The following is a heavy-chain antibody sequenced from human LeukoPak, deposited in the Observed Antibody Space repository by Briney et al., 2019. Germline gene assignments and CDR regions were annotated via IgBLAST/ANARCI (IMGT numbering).Heavy chain of an antibody. D-gene: IGHD5-12*01. V-gene: IGHV3-43*02. CDR1: GFTFDDFA. CDR2: ISGDGGST. J-gene: IGHJ4*02. CDR3: AKDIMDIVVRNTFDY. Sequence: GGSLRLSCAASGFTFDDFAMHWVRQAPGKGLEWVSLISGDGGSTYYADSVKGRFTISRDNSKNSLYLQMNSLRTEDTALYYCAKDIMDIVVRNTFDYWAREPWSPSPQ.